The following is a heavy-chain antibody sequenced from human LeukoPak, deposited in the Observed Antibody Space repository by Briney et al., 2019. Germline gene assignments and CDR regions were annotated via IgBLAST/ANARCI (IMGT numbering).Heavy chain of an antibody. V-gene: IGHV4-59*01. J-gene: IGHJ4*02. Sequence: SETLSLTCTVSGGSISSYYWSWIRQPPGKGLEWIGYIYYSGSTNYNPSLNSRVTMSIDTSTNQFSLRLSSVTAADTAIYYCARETSWRYFDYWGQGILVTVSS. D-gene: IGHD5-24*01. CDR3: ARETSWRYFDY. CDR1: GGSISSYY. CDR2: IYYSGST.